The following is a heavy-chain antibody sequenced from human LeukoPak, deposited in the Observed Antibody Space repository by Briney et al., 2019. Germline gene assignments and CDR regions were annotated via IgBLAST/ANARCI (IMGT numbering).Heavy chain of an antibody. Sequence: WASVKVSCKASGYTFTSYYMHWVRQAPGQGLEWMGIINPSGGSTSYAQKFQGRVTMTRDMSTSTVYMELSSLRSEDTAVYYCARVFREDYGVDGRYYYYYMDVWGKGTTVTISS. CDR2: INPSGGST. D-gene: IGHD4-17*01. V-gene: IGHV1-46*01. J-gene: IGHJ6*03. CDR3: ARVFREDYGVDGRYYYYYMDV. CDR1: GYTFTSYY.